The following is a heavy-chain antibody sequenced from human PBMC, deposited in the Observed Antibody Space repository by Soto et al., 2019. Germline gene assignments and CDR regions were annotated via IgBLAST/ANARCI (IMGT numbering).Heavy chain of an antibody. CDR2: IYDSGAT. CDR3: ARIRLLEWLSFHYGMDV. CDR1: GGSLSGGSYY. J-gene: IGHJ6*02. V-gene: IGHV4-61*01. Sequence: SETLSLTCTVSGGSLSGGSYYWNWIRQPPGKQMEWIGYIYDSGATKYNPSLKSRVTISQDTSKNQFSLKLSSVTAADTAVYYCARIRLLEWLSFHYGMDVWGQGTTVTASS. D-gene: IGHD3-3*01.